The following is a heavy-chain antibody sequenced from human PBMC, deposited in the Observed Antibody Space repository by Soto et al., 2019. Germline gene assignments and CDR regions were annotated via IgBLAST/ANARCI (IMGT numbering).Heavy chain of an antibody. D-gene: IGHD1-26*01. CDR2: IYHSGST. V-gene: IGHV4-30-2*01. Sequence: QQQLQESGSGLVKPSQTLSLTCAASGGSISSGGYSWSWIRQPPGKGLEWIGYIYHSGSTYYNPSLKSRVTIAVDRSKSQFSVKLSSVTAADTAVYYGARGWTTTPWWFDPWGEGTPVTVSS. CDR3: ARGWTTTPWWFDP. J-gene: IGHJ5*02. CDR1: GGSISSGGYS.